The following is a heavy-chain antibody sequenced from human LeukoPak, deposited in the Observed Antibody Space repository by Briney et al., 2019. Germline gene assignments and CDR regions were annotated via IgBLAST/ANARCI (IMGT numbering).Heavy chain of an antibody. Sequence: GGSLRLSCAASGFTFSDYYTSWIRQAPGKGLEWVSYISSSGSTIYYADSVKGRFTISRDNAKNSLYLQMNSLRAEDTAVYYCARARASWNYEGAYDYWGQGTLVTVSS. J-gene: IGHJ4*02. D-gene: IGHD1-7*01. CDR3: ARARASWNYEGAYDY. V-gene: IGHV3-11*01. CDR2: ISSSGSTI. CDR1: GFTFSDYY.